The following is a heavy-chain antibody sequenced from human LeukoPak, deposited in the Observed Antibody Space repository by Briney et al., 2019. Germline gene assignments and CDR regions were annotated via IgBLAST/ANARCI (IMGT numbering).Heavy chain of an antibody. CDR2: VYYSGST. Sequence: SETLSLTCTVSGDSISDYYWSWIRQSPGKGLEWIGEVYYSGSTHYNPSLKSRVTISVDTSKNQFSLRLTSVTAADTAIYYCARELDGNGGWFDPWSQGTLVTVSS. D-gene: IGHD5-24*01. J-gene: IGHJ5*02. CDR1: GDSISDYY. V-gene: IGHV4-59*01. CDR3: ARELDGNGGWFDP.